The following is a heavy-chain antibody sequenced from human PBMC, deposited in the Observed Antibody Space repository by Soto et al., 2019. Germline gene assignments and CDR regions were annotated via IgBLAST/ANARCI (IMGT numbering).Heavy chain of an antibody. CDR2: ISSSSSTI. Sequence: PGGSLRLSCAASGFTFSSHSMNWVRQAPGKGLEWVSYISSSSSTIYYADSVKGRFTISRDNAKNSLYLQMNSLRAEDTAVYYCARSDPYYYDSSGYYKTAEYFQHWGQGT. D-gene: IGHD3-22*01. CDR3: ARSDPYYYDSSGYYKTAEYFQH. CDR1: GFTFSSHS. V-gene: IGHV3-48*01. J-gene: IGHJ1*01.